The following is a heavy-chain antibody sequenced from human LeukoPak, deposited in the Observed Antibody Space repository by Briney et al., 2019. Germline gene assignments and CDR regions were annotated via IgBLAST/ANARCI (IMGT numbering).Heavy chain of an antibody. CDR1: GYSFTSYL. CDR2: IYPRDSDT. V-gene: IGHV5-51*01. J-gene: IGHJ4*02. Sequence: GESLKISCKGSGYSFTSYLIGWVRQMPVKGLEWMGIIYPRDSDTRYSPSFQGQVTISADKSISTAYLQWSSLKASDTAIYYCARLTGSYSDYWGQGTLVTVSS. D-gene: IGHD1-26*01. CDR3: ARLTGSYSDY.